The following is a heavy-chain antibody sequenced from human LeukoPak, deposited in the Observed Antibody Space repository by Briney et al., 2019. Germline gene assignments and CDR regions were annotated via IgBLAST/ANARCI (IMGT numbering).Heavy chain of an antibody. CDR1: GYTFNAYY. CDR2: INPNSGDT. Sequence: ASVKVSCKTSGYTFNAYYIHWLRQAPGQGLEWMGRINPNSGDTSYAQKFQGRVTMTRETSISTAYMELSRLRSDDTAVYYCAIGYRSSSTCYSIDYWGQGTLVTVSS. V-gene: IGHV1-2*06. CDR3: AIGYRSSSTCYSIDY. J-gene: IGHJ4*02. D-gene: IGHD2-2*01.